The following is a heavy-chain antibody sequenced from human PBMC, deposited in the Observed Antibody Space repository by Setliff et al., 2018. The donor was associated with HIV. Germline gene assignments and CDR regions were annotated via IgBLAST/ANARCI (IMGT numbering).Heavy chain of an antibody. CDR2: IYYSGST. CDR3: ARGTYYYDSSGYFSAFDI. J-gene: IGHJ3*02. V-gene: IGHV4-59*01. D-gene: IGHD3-22*01. CDR1: GGSISSYY. Sequence: NPSETLSLTCTVSGGSISSYYWSWIRQPPGKGLEWIGYIYYSGSTNYNPSLKSRVTISVDTSKNQFSLKLSSVTAADTAVYYCARGTYYYDSSGYFSAFDIWGQGTMVTVSS.